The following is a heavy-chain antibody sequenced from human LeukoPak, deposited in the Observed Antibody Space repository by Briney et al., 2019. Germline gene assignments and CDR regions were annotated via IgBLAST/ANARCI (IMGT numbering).Heavy chain of an antibody. Sequence: SETLSLTCAVYGGSFSGYYWSWIRRPPGKGLEWIGEINHSGSTNYNPSLKSRVTISVDTSKNQFSLKLSSVTAADTAVYYCARGPGYCSSTSCYVSYYYYYGMDVWGKGTTVTVSS. CDR1: GGSFSGYY. D-gene: IGHD2-2*01. CDR3: ARGPGYCSSTSCYVSYYYYYGMDV. V-gene: IGHV4-34*01. CDR2: INHSGST. J-gene: IGHJ6*04.